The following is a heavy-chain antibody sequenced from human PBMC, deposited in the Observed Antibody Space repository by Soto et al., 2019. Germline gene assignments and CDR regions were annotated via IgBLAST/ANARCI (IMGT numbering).Heavy chain of an antibody. CDR3: AIKVHDYGDYGGAEYFQH. Sequence: EVQLVESGGGLVQPGGSLRLSCAASGFTFSSYWMSWVRQAPGKGLEWVANIKQDGSEKYYVDSVKGRFTISRDNSKNTLYLQMNSLRAEDTAVYYCAIKVHDYGDYGGAEYFQHWGQGTLVTVSS. D-gene: IGHD4-17*01. CDR1: GFTFSSYW. CDR2: IKQDGSEK. J-gene: IGHJ1*01. V-gene: IGHV3-7*03.